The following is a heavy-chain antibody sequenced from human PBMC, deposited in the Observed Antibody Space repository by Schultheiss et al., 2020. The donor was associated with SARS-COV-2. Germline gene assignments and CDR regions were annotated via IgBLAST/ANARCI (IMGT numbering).Heavy chain of an antibody. D-gene: IGHD6-13*01. CDR2: IYSGGST. J-gene: IGHJ4*02. CDR1: GFTVSSNY. CDR3: ARAPRGSWYSFDS. Sequence: GESLKISCAASGFTVSSNYMTWVRQAPGKGLEWVSLIYSGGSTYYADSVKGRFTISRDNSKNTLYLQMNSLRAEDTAVYYCARAPRGSWYSFDSWGQGTLVTVSS. V-gene: IGHV3-66*01.